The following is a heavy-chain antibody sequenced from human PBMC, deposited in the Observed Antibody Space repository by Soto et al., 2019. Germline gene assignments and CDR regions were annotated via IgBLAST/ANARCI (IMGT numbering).Heavy chain of an antibody. J-gene: IGHJ4*02. CDR1: GFTFSDYH. V-gene: IGHV3-11*01. CDR2: ISSSGSTI. CDR3: ARVSTQNLRHDYGYYIDY. D-gene: IGHD4-17*01. Sequence: QVQLVESGGGLVKPGGSLRLSCAASGFTFSDYHMSWIRQAPGTGLEWVAYISSSGSTIYYADSVKGRFTISRDNAKNSLYLQMNSLRAEDTAVYYCARVSTQNLRHDYGYYIDYWGQGTLVTVSS.